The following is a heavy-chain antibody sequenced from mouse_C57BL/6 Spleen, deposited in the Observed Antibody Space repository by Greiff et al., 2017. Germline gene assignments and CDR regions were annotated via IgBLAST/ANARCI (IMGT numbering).Heavy chain of an antibody. CDR1: GYTFTSYW. CDR3: ARGDYYCSSRLDD. D-gene: IGHD1-1*01. Sequence: QVQLQQPGAELVMPGASVKLSCKASGYTFTSYWMHWVKPRPGQGLEWIGEIDPSDSYTNYNQKFKGKSTLTVDKSSSTSYMQLSSLTSEDSAVYYCARGDYYCSSRLDDWGQGTTLTVSS. CDR2: IDPSDSYT. J-gene: IGHJ2*01. V-gene: IGHV1-69*01.